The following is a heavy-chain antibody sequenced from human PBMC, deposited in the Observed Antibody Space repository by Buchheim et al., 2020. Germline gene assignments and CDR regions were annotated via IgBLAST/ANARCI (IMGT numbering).Heavy chain of an antibody. Sequence: EVQLLESGGGLVQPGGSLRLSCAASGFTFSSYAMSWVRQAPGKGLEWVSAISGSGGSTYYADSVKGRFTISRDNSKNTLYLQMNSLRAEDTAVYYCAKDSEIYDFWSGYYNFDYWGQGTL. V-gene: IGHV3-23*01. CDR1: GFTFSSYA. D-gene: IGHD3-3*01. J-gene: IGHJ4*02. CDR2: ISGSGGST. CDR3: AKDSEIYDFWSGYYNFDY.